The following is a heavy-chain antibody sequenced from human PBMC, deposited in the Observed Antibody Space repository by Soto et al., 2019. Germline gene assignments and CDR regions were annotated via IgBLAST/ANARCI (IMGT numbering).Heavy chain of an antibody. CDR2: IDPSDSYT. V-gene: IGHV5-10-1*01. Sequence: EVQLVQSGAEVKKPGESLRISCKGSGYSFTSYWINWVRQMPGKGLEWMGRIDPSDSYTNYSPSFQGHVTISADKSSSTAYRQWSSLKASDTAMYYCARHVMGARGWVEEPLWGQGTLVTVSS. J-gene: IGHJ4*02. D-gene: IGHD1-1*01. CDR3: ARHVMGARGWVEEPL. CDR1: GYSFTSYW.